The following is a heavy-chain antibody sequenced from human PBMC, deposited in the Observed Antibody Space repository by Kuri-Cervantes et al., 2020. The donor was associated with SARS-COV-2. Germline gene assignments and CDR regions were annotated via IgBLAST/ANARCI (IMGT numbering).Heavy chain of an antibody. CDR1: GYTFTSYY. Sequence: ASVKVSCKASGYTFTSYYMHWVRQAPGQGLEWMGIINPSGGSTSYAQKFQGRVTMTRDTSTSTAYMELSSLRSEDTAVYYCARTGKLSRPSSQVVPAGSDWYFDLWGRGTLVTVSS. CDR3: ARTGKLSRPSSQVVPAGSDWYFDL. J-gene: IGHJ2*01. CDR2: INPSGGST. V-gene: IGHV1-46*01. D-gene: IGHD2-2*01.